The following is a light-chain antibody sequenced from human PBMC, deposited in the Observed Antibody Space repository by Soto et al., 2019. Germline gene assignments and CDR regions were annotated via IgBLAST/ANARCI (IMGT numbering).Light chain of an antibody. J-gene: IGKJ4*01. V-gene: IGKV3-15*01. CDR3: QQYNKWPLT. Sequence: EIVRTQSPATLSVSPGERATLSCRASESVSNNLAWYQQKPGQAPRLLIYHASTRATGIPARFSGSGSGTELTLTVTSLQPEDSAAYYCQQYNKWPLTFGGGTRVEIK. CDR1: ESVSNN. CDR2: HAS.